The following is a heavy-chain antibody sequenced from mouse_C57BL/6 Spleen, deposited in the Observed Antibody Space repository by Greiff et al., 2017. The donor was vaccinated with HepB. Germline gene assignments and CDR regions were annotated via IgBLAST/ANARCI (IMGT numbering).Heavy chain of an antibody. D-gene: IGHD2-3*01. CDR2: INPGSGGT. CDR1: GYAFTNYL. J-gene: IGHJ3*01. V-gene: IGHV1-54*01. Sequence: VKLMESGAELVRPGTSVKVSCKASGYAFTNYLIEWVKQRPGQGLEWIGVINPGSGGTNYNEKFKGKATLTADKSSSTAYMQLSSLTSEDSAVYFCARRIYDGYYAWFAYWGQGTLVTVSA. CDR3: ARRIYDGYYAWFAY.